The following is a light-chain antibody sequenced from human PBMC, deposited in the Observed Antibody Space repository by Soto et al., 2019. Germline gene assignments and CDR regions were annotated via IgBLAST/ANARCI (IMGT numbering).Light chain of an antibody. CDR1: QSIGTW. Sequence: DIQVTQSPSTLSASVGDRVTITCGASQSIGTWLAWYQQKPGKAPKLLIFDASTLESGVPSRFSGSGSGTDFTLTISSLQPDDFATDYCQQCSDSSGAFGQGTKVDIK. J-gene: IGKJ1*01. CDR3: QQCSDSSGA. CDR2: DAS. V-gene: IGKV1-5*01.